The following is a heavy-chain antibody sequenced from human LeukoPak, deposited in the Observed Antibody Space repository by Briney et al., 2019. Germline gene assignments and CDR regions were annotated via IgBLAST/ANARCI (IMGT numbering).Heavy chain of an antibody. CDR2: IPLAGQT. Sequence: PSETLSLTCGVSGGSISGTSWWSWVRPPPGQGLEWIGEIPLAGQTNFNPSLNGRVTMSLDKSSNKLYLHLTSVTAADTATYFCSRESGPFCPFGYWGQGTLVIVSS. V-gene: IGHV4/OR15-8*02. CDR3: SRESGPFCPFGY. J-gene: IGHJ4*02. D-gene: IGHD1-26*01. CDR1: GGSISGTSW.